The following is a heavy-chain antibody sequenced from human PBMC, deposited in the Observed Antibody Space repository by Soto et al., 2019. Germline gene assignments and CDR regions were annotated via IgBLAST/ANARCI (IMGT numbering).Heavy chain of an antibody. CDR1: GDYITSGGYY. CDR3: ARDGGSTNCCTFDY. CDR2: IYYSGST. V-gene: IGHV4-31*03. J-gene: IGHJ4*02. Sequence: SETLSLTCTVSGDYITSGGYYWSWIRQHPGKGLEWIGYIYYSGSTLYNPSLKSRVTISADTSQNQFSLKLSSVTAADTAVYYCARDGGSTNCCTFDYWGPGTQVTAPQ. D-gene: IGHD2-2*01.